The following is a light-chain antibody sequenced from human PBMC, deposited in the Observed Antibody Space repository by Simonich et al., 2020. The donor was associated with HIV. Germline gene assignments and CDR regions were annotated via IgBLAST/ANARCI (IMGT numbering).Light chain of an antibody. V-gene: IGKV3-15*01. CDR2: DES. Sequence: EIVMTQSPATLSVSPGESATLSCRANQSVSSHLAWYQQKPGQSPRLLIYDESNRAACIPARFSGSGSGTEFTLTISSMQSEDLAVYYCHQYNKWPPGFTFGPGTKVDIK. CDR3: HQYNKWPPGFT. J-gene: IGKJ3*01. CDR1: QSVSSH.